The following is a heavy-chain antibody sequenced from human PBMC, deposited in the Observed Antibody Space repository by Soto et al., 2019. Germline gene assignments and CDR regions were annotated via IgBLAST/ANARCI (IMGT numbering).Heavy chain of an antibody. Sequence: LRLSCAASGFTFSTYDMSWVRQAPWKGLEWVSTINGGGRNAGYADSVKGRFTISRDNSKNTLYLQMNSLIVEDTAVYYCAYRTGFDYWGQGALVTVSS. V-gene: IGHV3-23*01. CDR3: AYRTGFDY. J-gene: IGHJ4*02. CDR2: INGGGRNA. CDR1: GFTFSTYD.